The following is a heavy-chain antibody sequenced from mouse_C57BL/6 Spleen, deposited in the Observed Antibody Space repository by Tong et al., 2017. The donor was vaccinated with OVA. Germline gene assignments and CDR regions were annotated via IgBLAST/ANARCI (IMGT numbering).Heavy chain of an antibody. CDR3: ARVGYDGEFDV. J-gene: IGHJ1*03. V-gene: IGHV3-1*01. CDR2: ISYSGST. Sequence: EVQLQESGPGMVKPSQSLSLTCTVTGYSITSGYDWHWIRHFPGNKLEWMGYISYSGSTNYNPSLKSRISITHDTSKNHFFLKLNSVTTEDTATYYCARVGYDGEFDVWGTGTTVTVSS. D-gene: IGHD2-2*01. CDR1: GYSITSGYD.